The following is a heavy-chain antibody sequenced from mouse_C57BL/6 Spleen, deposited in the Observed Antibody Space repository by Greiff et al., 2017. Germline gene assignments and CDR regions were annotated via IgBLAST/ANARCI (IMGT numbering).Heavy chain of an antibody. CDR3: ASSYGSSFSDV. J-gene: IGHJ1*03. V-gene: IGHV1-82*01. Sequence: QVQLKQSGPELVKPGASVKISCKASGYAFSSSWMNWVKQRPGKGLEWIGRIYPGDGDTNYNGKFKGKATLTADKSSSTAYMQLSSLTSEDSAVYFCASSYGSSFSDVWGTGTTVTVSS. D-gene: IGHD1-1*01. CDR1: GYAFSSSW. CDR2: IYPGDGDT.